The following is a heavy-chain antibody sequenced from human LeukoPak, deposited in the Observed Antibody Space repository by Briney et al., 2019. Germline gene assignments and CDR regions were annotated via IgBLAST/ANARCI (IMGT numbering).Heavy chain of an antibody. D-gene: IGHD2-15*01. CDR2: INPNSGGT. CDR1: GYTFTGYY. V-gene: IGHV1-2*02. CDR3: ARGKDRIHCSGGSCSNFDY. J-gene: IGHJ4*02. Sequence: PQASVKVSCKASGYTFTGYYMHWMRQAPGQGLEWMGWINPNSGGTNYAQKFQGRVTMTRDTSISTAYMELSRLRSDDTAVYYCARGKDRIHCSGGSCSNFDYWGQGTLVTVSS.